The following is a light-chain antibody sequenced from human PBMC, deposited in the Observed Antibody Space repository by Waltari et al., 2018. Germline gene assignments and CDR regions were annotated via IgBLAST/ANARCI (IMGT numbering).Light chain of an antibody. CDR1: SSNLGNNV. Sequence: QSVLTQPPSASGTPGQRVTISCSGTSSNLGNNVVNWYQQVPGTAPKLLIYRNDLRPPGVPDRFSASKSGTPASLAISGLQAEDEAEYYCASWDDSLNGHWVFGGGTMVTVL. CDR2: RND. V-gene: IGLV1-44*01. CDR3: ASWDDSLNGHWV. J-gene: IGLJ3*02.